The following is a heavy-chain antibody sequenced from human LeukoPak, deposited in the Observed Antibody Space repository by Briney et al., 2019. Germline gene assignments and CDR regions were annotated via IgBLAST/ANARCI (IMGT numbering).Heavy chain of an antibody. CDR1: GFTFDDYG. V-gene: IGHV3-20*04. Sequence: PGGSLRPSCAASGFTFDDYGMSWVRQAPGKGLEWVSGINWNGGSTGYADSVKGRFTISRDNAKNSLYLQVNSLRAEDTALYYCARDRVAVAGRYNWFDPWGQGTLVTVST. CDR3: ARDRVAVAGRYNWFDP. J-gene: IGHJ5*02. D-gene: IGHD6-19*01. CDR2: INWNGGST.